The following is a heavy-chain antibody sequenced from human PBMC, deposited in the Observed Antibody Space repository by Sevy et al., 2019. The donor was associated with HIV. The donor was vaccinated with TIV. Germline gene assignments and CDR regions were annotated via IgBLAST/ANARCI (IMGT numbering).Heavy chain of an antibody. CDR3: ARDKRLTMVRGGARAFDY. J-gene: IGHJ4*02. Sequence: SETLSLTCTVSGGSISSGGYYWSWIRQHPGKGLEWIGYIYYSGSTYYNPSLKSRVTISVDTSKNQFSLKLSSVTAADTAVYYCARDKRLTMVRGGARAFDYWGQGTLVTVSS. CDR2: IYYSGST. CDR1: GGSISSGGYY. V-gene: IGHV4-31*03. D-gene: IGHD3-10*01.